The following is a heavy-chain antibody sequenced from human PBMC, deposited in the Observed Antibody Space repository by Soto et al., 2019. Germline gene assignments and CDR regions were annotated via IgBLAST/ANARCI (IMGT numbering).Heavy chain of an antibody. CDR2: ISSDGSNK. CDR1: GFTFSSHW. Sequence: GGSLRLSCAASGFTFSSHWMHWVRQTPGEGLVWVSRISSDGSNKFYTDSVKGRFTISRDNSKNTLYLQMNSLRVEDTAVYNCAKDRRFGESYYYYGMDVWGQGTTVTVSS. CDR3: AKDRRFGESYYYYGMDV. V-gene: IGHV3-74*01. J-gene: IGHJ6*02. D-gene: IGHD3-10*01.